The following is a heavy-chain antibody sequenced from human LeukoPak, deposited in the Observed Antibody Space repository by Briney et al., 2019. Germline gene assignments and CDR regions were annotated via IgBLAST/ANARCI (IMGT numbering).Heavy chain of an antibody. Sequence: SETLYLTCTVSGGSISSYYWSWIRQPPGKGLEWIGYIYYSGSTNYNPSLKSRVTISVDTSKNQFSLKLSSVTAADTAVYYCARSVDGDYDLWGQGTLVTVSS. V-gene: IGHV4-59*01. CDR2: IYYSGST. D-gene: IGHD4-17*01. J-gene: IGHJ5*02. CDR3: ARSVDGDYDL. CDR1: GGSISSYY.